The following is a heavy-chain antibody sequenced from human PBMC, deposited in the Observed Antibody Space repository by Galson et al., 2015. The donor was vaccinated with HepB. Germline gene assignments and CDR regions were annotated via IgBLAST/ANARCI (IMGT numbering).Heavy chain of an antibody. CDR3: AKGPGLGYYYYYMDV. Sequence: SLRLSCAASGFTFSGSAMHWVRQAPGKGLEWVSAISGSGGSTYYADSVKGRFTISRDNSKNTLYLQMNSLRAEDTAVYYCAKGPGLGYYYYYMDVWGKGTTVTVSS. D-gene: IGHD6-19*01. CDR1: GFTFSGSA. CDR2: ISGSGGST. V-gene: IGHV3-23*01. J-gene: IGHJ6*03.